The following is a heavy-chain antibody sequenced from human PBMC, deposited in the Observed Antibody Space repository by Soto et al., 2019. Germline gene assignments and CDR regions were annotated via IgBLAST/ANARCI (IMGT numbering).Heavy chain of an antibody. CDR3: ARESIAARLRWFDP. J-gene: IGHJ5*02. CDR1: GGSISGGGYS. CDR2: IYHSGST. V-gene: IGHV4-30-2*01. Sequence: SETLSLTCAVSGGSISGGGYSWSWIRQPPGKGLEWIGYIYHSGSTYYNPSLKSRVTISVDRPKNQFSLKLSSVTAADTAVYYCARESIAARLRWFDPWGQGTLVTVSS. D-gene: IGHD6-6*01.